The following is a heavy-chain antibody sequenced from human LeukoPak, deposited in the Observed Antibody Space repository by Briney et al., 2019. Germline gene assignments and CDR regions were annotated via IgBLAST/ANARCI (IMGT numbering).Heavy chain of an antibody. V-gene: IGHV3-23*01. CDR3: AKAYCSSTSCYADY. Sequence: GGSLRLSCAASGFTFSSYAMSWVRQAPGKGLEWVSAISGSGGSTYYADSAKGRFTISRDNSKNTLYLQMNSLRAEDTAVYYCAKAYCSSTSCYADYWGQGTLVTVSS. J-gene: IGHJ4*02. CDR2: ISGSGGST. CDR1: GFTFSSYA. D-gene: IGHD2-2*01.